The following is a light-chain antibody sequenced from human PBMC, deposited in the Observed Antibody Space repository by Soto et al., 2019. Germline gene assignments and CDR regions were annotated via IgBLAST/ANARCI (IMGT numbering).Light chain of an antibody. V-gene: IGKV1-5*01. CDR1: QSISSW. CDR2: DAS. J-gene: IGKJ5*01. Sequence: DIQMTQSPSTLSASVGDRVTITCRASQSISSWLAWYQQKPGEAPKLLIYDASTLESGVPSRFSGSGSGTEFTLTISSLQPDDFATYYCQQYNSYLITFGQGTRLEIK. CDR3: QQYNSYLIT.